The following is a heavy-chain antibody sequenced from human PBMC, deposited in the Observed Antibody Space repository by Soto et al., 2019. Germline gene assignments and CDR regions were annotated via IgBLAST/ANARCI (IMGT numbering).Heavy chain of an antibody. V-gene: IGHV3-21*01. D-gene: IGHD3-16*01. CDR1: GFTFSSYS. CDR3: ARVPPGGDSEAASY. CDR2: ISSSSSYI. Sequence: WGSLRLSCAASGFTFSSYSMNWVRQAPGKGLEWVSSISSSSSYIYYADSVKGRFTISRDNAKNSLYLQMNSLRAEDTAVYYCARVPPGGDSEAASYWGQGTLVTVSS. J-gene: IGHJ4*02.